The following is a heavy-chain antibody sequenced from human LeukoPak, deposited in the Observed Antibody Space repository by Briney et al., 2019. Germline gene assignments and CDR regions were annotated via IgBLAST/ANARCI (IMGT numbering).Heavy chain of an antibody. CDR1: GYSFSSYW. CDR3: ATYTHWVAGDV. V-gene: IGHV3-7*01. J-gene: IGHJ6*02. Sequence: GESLKISCKGSGYSFSSYWIGWVRQAPGKGLEWVANMNQDGSEKDYVDSVKGRFTISRDNARNSLYLQMSSLRAEDTAVYYCATYTHWVAGDVWGQGTTVTVSS. CDR2: MNQDGSEK. D-gene: IGHD3-16*01.